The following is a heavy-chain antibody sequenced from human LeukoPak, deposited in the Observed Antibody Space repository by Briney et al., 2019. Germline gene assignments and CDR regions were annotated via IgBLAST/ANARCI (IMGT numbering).Heavy chain of an antibody. CDR3: ATYRQVLLPFES. CDR1: GFTFSDYY. D-gene: IGHD2/OR15-2a*01. V-gene: IGHV3-11*01. Sequence: GGSLRLSCAASGFTFSDYYMSWIRQAPGKGLEWISYISSRGTTINYADSVRGRFTISRDNSKSTLSLQMNSLRAEDTAIYYCATYRQVLLPFESWGQGTLVTVSS. J-gene: IGHJ4*02. CDR2: ISSRGTTI.